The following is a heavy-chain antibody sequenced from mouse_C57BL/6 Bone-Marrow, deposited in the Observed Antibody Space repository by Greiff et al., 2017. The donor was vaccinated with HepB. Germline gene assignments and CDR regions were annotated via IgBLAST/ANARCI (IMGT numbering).Heavy chain of an antibody. CDR3: ARRMAY. CDR1: GDSFTVYY. CDR2: VNPNNGVT. Sequence: EVQVVESGPDLVKPGTSVKISCKASGDSFTVYYMHWVKQSHGKSLEWIGRVNPNNGVTYYNQKFKDKAILTIDKSSTTAYMDLRSLTSADSAVYYCARRMAYWGQGTLVTVSA. J-gene: IGHJ3*01. V-gene: IGHV1-18*01.